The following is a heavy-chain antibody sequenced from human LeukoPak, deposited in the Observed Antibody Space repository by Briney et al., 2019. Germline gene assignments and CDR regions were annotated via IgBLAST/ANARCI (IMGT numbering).Heavy chain of an antibody. D-gene: IGHD3-22*01. CDR1: GFTFSDYY. V-gene: IGHV3-11*04. J-gene: IGHJ4*02. CDR2: ISSSGSTI. Sequence: PGGSLRLSCAASGFTFSDYYMSWIRQAPGKGLEWVSYISSSGSTIYYADSVKGRFTISRDNAKNSLYLQMNSLRAEDTAVYYCAKDSYYYDSSGHHYWGQGTLVTVSS. CDR3: AKDSYYYDSSGHHY.